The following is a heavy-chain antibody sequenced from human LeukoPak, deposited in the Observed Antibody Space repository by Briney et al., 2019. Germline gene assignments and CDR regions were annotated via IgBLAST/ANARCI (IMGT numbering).Heavy chain of an antibody. J-gene: IGHJ4*02. CDR1: GGSFSGYY. V-gene: IGHV4-34*01. D-gene: IGHD6-6*01. CDR2: INHSGST. CDR3: ARGGIAARQSDY. Sequence: SETLSLTCAVYGGSFSGYYWSWIRQPPGKGLEWIGEINHSGSTNYNPSLKSRVTISVDTSKSQFSLKLSSVTAADTAVYYCARGGIAARQSDYWGQGTLVTVSS.